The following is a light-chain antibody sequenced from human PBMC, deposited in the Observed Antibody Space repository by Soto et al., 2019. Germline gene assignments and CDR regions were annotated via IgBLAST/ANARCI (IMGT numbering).Light chain of an antibody. CDR2: GAS. J-gene: IGKJ5*01. V-gene: IGKV3-20*01. Sequence: EIVLTQSPGTLSLSPGVRATLSCRASQSFSSSYLAWYQQKPGQAPRLLIYGASSRATGIPDRFSGSGSGTDFTLTLSRLEPEDFAVYYCQQYGTSITFGQGTRLEI. CDR1: QSFSSSY. CDR3: QQYGTSIT.